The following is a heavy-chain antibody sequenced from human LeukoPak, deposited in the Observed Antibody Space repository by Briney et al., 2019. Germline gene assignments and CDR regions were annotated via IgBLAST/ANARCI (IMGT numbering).Heavy chain of an antibody. CDR3: ARANYFYYYMDV. Sequence: ASVKVSCKASGYTFTSYGISWVRQAPGQGLEWMGWISAYNGNTNYAQKLQGRVTMTTDTSTSTAYMELRSPRSDDTAVYYCARANYFYYYMDVWGKGTTVTVSS. J-gene: IGHJ6*03. V-gene: IGHV1-18*01. CDR1: GYTFTSYG. CDR2: ISAYNGNT.